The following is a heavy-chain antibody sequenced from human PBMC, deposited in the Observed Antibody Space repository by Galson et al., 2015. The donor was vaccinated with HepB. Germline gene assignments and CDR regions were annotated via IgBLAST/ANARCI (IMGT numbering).Heavy chain of an antibody. CDR3: TRQVYSSSWYGMGD. J-gene: IGHJ4*02. CDR1: GFTFSGSA. CDR2: IRSKANSYAT. V-gene: IGHV3-73*01. D-gene: IGHD6-13*01. Sequence: SLRLSCAASGFTFSGSAMHWVRQASGKGLEWVGRIRSKANSYATAYAASVKGRFTISRDDSKNTAYLQMNSLKTEDTAVYYCTRQVYSSSWYGMGDWGQGTLVTVPS.